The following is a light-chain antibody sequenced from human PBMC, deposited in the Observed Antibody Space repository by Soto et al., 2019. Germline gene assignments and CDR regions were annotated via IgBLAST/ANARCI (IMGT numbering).Light chain of an antibody. CDR2: DAS. V-gene: IGKV3-11*01. J-gene: IGKJ4*01. Sequence: EIVLTQSPATLSLSPGERATLSCRASQSVSGCLAWYQQKPGQAPRLLIYDASNRATGIPARFSGSGSGTEFTLTISSLEPEDFAVYYCQQRCNWPPVTFGGGTKVEIK. CDR3: QQRCNWPPVT. CDR1: QSVSGC.